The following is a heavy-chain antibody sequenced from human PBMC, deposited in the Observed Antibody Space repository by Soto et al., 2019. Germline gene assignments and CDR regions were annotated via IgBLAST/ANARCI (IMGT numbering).Heavy chain of an antibody. CDR3: ARLVDTAIQNWFDP. CDR2: INHSGST. V-gene: IGHV4-34*01. CDR1: GGSFSGYY. J-gene: IGHJ5*02. D-gene: IGHD5-18*01. Sequence: QVQLQQWGAGLLKPSETLSLTCAVYGGSFSGYYWSWIRQPPGKGLDWIGEINHSGSTNYNPSLKSRVTISVDTSKNQFSLKLSSVTAADTAVYYCARLVDTAIQNWFDPWGQGTLVTVSS.